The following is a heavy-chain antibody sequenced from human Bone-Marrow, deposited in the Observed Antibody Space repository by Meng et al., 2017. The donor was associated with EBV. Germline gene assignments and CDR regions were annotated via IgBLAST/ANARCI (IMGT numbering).Heavy chain of an antibody. CDR1: GYTFTSYD. J-gene: IGHJ5*02. D-gene: IGHD3-16*01. CDR2: MNPSSGNT. CDR3: ARGTYDRPVDP. V-gene: IGHV1-8*01. Sequence: VQLVQFGAEVKKPGASVKVSCKASGYTFTSYDIHWVRQATGQGLEWMGWMNPSSGNTGYAQKFQDRVTMTRNTSISTAYLELSSLRSEDTAVYYCARGTYDRPVDPWGQGTLVTVSS.